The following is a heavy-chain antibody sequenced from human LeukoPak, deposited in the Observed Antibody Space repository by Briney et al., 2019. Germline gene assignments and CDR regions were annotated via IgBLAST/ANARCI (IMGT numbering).Heavy chain of an antibody. CDR3: ARVFYCGGDCYSWYFDY. D-gene: IGHD2-21*02. CDR2: IYYSGST. J-gene: IGHJ4*02. CDR1: GGSISSGDYY. V-gene: IGHV4-30-4*01. Sequence: PSETLSLTCTVSGGSISSGDYYWSWIRQPPGTGLEWIGYIYYSGSTYYNPSLKSRVTISVDTSKNQFSLKLSSVTAADTAVYYCARVFYCGGDCYSWYFDYWGQGTLVTVSS.